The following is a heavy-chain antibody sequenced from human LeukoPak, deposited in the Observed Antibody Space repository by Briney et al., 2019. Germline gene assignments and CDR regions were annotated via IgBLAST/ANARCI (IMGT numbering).Heavy chain of an antibody. J-gene: IGHJ5*02. Sequence: GGSLRLSCAASEFTFSNSWMSWVRQAPGKGLEWVANLKQDGSEKYYVDSVKGRFTISRDNAKNSLYLQMNSLRAEDTAVYYCAKDRTTVVTTEPWGQGTLVTVSS. CDR1: EFTFSNSW. CDR3: AKDRTTVVTTEP. V-gene: IGHV3-7*03. D-gene: IGHD4-23*01. CDR2: LKQDGSEK.